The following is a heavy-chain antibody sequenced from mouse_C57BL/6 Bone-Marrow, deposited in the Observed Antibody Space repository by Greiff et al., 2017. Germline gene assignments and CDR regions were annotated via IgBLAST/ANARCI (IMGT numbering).Heavy chain of an antibody. D-gene: IGHD1-1*01. Sequence: VQLQQPGTELVKPGASVKLSCKASGYTFTSYWMHWVKQRPGQGLAWIGNINPSNGGTNYNEKFKSKDTLTVDKSSSTAYLQLSCLTSEDSAVYYSARWASSPYYYAIEYWGQGTSVTVSS. CDR1: GYTFTSYW. CDR2: INPSNGGT. J-gene: IGHJ4*01. V-gene: IGHV1-53*01. CDR3: ARWASSPYYYAIEY.